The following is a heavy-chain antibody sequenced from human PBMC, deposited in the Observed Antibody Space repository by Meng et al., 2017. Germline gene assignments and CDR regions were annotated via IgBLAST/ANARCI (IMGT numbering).Heavy chain of an antibody. D-gene: IGHD4-17*01. J-gene: IGHJ4*02. V-gene: IGHV1-2*06. Sequence: QVQFVQSGAEVKSPGASVMVSCEAYGYTFTDHYLHWVRQAPGQGPEWMGRIHPKSGDTDYAQKFRGKVTMTRDTSIRTAYMELIRLISDDTAVYYCTRGGDYGDYLDWWGQGTLVTVSS. CDR2: IHPKSGDT. CDR1: GYTFTDHY. CDR3: TRGGDYGDYLDW.